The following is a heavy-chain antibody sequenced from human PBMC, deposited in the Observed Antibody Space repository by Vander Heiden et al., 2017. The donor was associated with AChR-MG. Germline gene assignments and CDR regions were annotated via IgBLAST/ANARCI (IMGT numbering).Heavy chain of an antibody. CDR3: ARAAPYYYDSSGYYSSPIDY. CDR2: IYSGGST. CDR1: GFTVSSNY. Sequence: EVQLVETGGGLIQPGGSLRLSCAASGFTVSSNYMGWVRQAPGKGLEWVSVIYSGGSTYYADSVKGRFTISRDNSKNTLYLQMNSLRAEDTAVYYCARAAPYYYDSSGYYSSPIDYWGQGTLVTVSS. D-gene: IGHD3-22*01. V-gene: IGHV3-53*02. J-gene: IGHJ4*02.